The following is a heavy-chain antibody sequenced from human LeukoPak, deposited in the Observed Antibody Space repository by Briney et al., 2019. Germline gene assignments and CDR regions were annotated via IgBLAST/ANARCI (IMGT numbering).Heavy chain of an antibody. CDR2: ISYDGSDK. J-gene: IGHJ3*01. D-gene: IGHD2-21*02. Sequence: GRSLRLSCAASGLPFSTFGMHWVRQAPGKGLEWVALISYDGSDKDYADSVKGRFTISRDDAKNTLYLQMNSLRAEDTAVYYCAKEGCGYGCYSLAFDFWGHGTMVTVSS. V-gene: IGHV3-30*18. CDR3: AKEGCGYGCYSLAFDF. CDR1: GLPFSTFG.